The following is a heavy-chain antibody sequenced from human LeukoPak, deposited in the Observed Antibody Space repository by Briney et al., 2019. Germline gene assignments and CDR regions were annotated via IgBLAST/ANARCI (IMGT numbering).Heavy chain of an antibody. CDR2: ISSSSSYI. J-gene: IGHJ4*02. Sequence: GGSLRLSCAASGFTLSSYSMNWVRQAPGKGLEWVLSISSSSSYIYYADSVKGRFTISRDNAKNSLYLQMNSLRAEDTAVYYCAREGPAVTVDYWGQGTLVTVSS. CDR3: AREGPAVTVDY. V-gene: IGHV3-21*01. D-gene: IGHD4-17*01. CDR1: GFTLSSYS.